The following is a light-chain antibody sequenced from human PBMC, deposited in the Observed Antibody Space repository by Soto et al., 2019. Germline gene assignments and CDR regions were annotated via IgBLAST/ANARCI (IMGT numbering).Light chain of an antibody. CDR3: QQRSIWPPWT. CDR2: DTS. Sequence: EIVLTQSPATLSLSPGERATLSCRASQSVSTYLAWYQQKPGQAPSLLIYDTSNRATGIPARFSGSGSETDFTLTISSLEPEDFAVYYCQQRSIWPPWTFGQGTKVEIK. CDR1: QSVSTY. J-gene: IGKJ1*01. V-gene: IGKV3-11*01.